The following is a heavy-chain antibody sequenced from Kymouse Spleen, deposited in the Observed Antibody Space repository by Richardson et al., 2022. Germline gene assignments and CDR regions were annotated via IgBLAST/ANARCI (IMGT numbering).Heavy chain of an antibody. CDR1: GGSFSGYY. D-gene: IGHD1-26*01. CDR3: ARGGEWELRGYYFDY. CDR2: INHSGST. J-gene: IGHJ4*02. V-gene: IGHV4-34*01. Sequence: QVQLQQWGAGLLKPSETLSLTCAVYGGSFSGYYWSWIRQPPGKGLEWIGEINHSGSTNYNPSLKSRVTISVDTSKNQFSLKLSSVTAADTAVYYCARGGEWELRGYYFDYWGQGTLVTVSS.